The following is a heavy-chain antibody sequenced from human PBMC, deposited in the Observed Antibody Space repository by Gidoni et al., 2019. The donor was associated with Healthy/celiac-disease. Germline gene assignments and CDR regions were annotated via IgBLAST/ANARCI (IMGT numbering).Heavy chain of an antibody. CDR1: GFTFSSYA. Sequence: EVQLLESGGGLVQPGGSLRLSCAASGFTFSSYAMSWVRQAPGKGLEWVSAISGSGGSTYYADSVKGRFTISRDNSKNTLYLQMNSLRAEDTAVYYCAILVGARGDFDYWGQGTLVTVSS. V-gene: IGHV3-23*01. CDR3: AILVGARGDFDY. CDR2: ISGSGGST. D-gene: IGHD1-26*01. J-gene: IGHJ4*02.